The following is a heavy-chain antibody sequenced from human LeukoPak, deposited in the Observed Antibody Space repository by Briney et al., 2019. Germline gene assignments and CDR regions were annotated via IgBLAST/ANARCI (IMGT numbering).Heavy chain of an antibody. CDR3: ARFDTNYYDSSGYYPINAFDI. Sequence: ASVKVSCKASGYTFTGYYMHWVRQASGQGLEWMGWINPNSGGTNYAQKFQGRVTMTRDTSISTAYMELSRLRSDDTAVYYCARFDTNYYDSSGYYPINAFDIWGQGTMVTVSS. V-gene: IGHV1-2*02. J-gene: IGHJ3*02. D-gene: IGHD3-22*01. CDR2: INPNSGGT. CDR1: GYTFTGYY.